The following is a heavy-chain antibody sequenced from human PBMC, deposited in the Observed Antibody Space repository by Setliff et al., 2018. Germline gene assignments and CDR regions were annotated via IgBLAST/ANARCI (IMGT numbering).Heavy chain of an antibody. CDR2: TYVGGAT. V-gene: IGHV3-53*01. D-gene: IGHD4-17*01. CDR3: ARDLNGDFVGAFDP. Sequence: PGGSLRLSCAASGFVVSNNQLSWVRQAPEKGLEWVSVTYVGGATNYADSVKGRFTISRDNSKNTLYLLMSSLRGDDTASYYCARDLNGDFVGAFDPWGQGIRVTVSS. J-gene: IGHJ5*02. CDR1: GFVVSNNQ.